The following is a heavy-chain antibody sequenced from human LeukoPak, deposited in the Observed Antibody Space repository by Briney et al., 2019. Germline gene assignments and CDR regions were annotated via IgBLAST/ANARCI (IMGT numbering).Heavy chain of an antibody. CDR1: GGTFSSYA. CDR3: ARGVEDLGVWDY. V-gene: IGHV1-69*13. D-gene: IGHD3-10*01. J-gene: IGHJ4*02. CDR2: IIPIFGTA. Sequence: GASVKVSCKASGGTFSSYAISWVRQAPGQGLEWMGGIIPIFGTANYAQKFQGRVTITADESTSTAYMELSSLRSEDTAVYYCARGVEDLGVWDYWGQGTLVTVSS.